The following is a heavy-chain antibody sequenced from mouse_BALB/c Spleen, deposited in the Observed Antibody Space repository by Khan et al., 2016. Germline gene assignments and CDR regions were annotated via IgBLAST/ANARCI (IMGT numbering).Heavy chain of an antibody. CDR1: GYTFTNYG. D-gene: IGHD1-1*01. Sequence: QIQLVQSGPELKKPGETVKISCKASGYTFTNYGMNWVKQAPGKGLKWMGWINTNTGEPTYAEEFKGRFAFSLEPSASTAYLQINNLKNEDTATYFCAEDYYGSNWFAYWGQGTLVTVS. J-gene: IGHJ3*01. CDR3: AEDYYGSNWFAY. V-gene: IGHV9-3*02. CDR2: INTNTGEP.